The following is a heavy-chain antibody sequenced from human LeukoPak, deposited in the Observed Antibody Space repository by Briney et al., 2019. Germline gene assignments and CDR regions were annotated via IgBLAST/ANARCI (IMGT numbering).Heavy chain of an antibody. Sequence: GASVKVSCKASGYTFTSYDINWVRQATGQGLEWMGWMNPNSGNTGYAQKFQGRVTMTRNTSISTAYMELSSLRSEDTAVYYCAREWDYYGSWRFDPWGQGTLVTVSS. CDR1: GYTFTSYD. J-gene: IGHJ5*02. D-gene: IGHD3-10*01. V-gene: IGHV1-8*01. CDR2: MNPNSGNT. CDR3: AREWDYYGSWRFDP.